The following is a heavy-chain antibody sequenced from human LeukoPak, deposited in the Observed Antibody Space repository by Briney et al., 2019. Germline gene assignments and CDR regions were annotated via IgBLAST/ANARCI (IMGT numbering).Heavy chain of an antibody. Sequence: SETLSLTCAVYGGSFSGYYWSWIRQPPGKGLEWIGEINHSGSTNYNPSLKSRVTISVDTSKNQFSLKLSSVTAADTAVYYCARGKRTYYDILTGYRALPYDPWGQGTLVTVSS. V-gene: IGHV4-34*01. J-gene: IGHJ5*02. CDR3: ARGKRTYYDILTGYRALPYDP. CDR2: INHSGST. CDR1: GGSFSGYY. D-gene: IGHD3-9*01.